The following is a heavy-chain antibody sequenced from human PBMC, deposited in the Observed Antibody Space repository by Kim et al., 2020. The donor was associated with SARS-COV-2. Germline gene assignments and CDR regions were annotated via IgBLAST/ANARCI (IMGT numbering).Heavy chain of an antibody. CDR2: VRQ. CDR3: AKHYYGIDV. J-gene: IGHJ6*02. V-gene: IGHV3-23*01. Sequence: VRQYYADSGKGRFTVSRDNSKNTLYLQMNSLRAEDTAIYYCAKHYYGIDVWGQGTTVTVSS.